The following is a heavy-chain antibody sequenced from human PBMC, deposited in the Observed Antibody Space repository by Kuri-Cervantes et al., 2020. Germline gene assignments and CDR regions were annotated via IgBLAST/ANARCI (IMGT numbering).Heavy chain of an antibody. CDR3: ARAGRAGGSYGNY. J-gene: IGHJ4*02. CDR1: AYSISSGYY. Sequence: SQTLSLTCVVSAYSISSGYYWGWIRQPPGKGLEWIGIIYHSGSTYYNPSLKSRVTISVVASNKQFSLKLSSVTASDTAVYYCARAGRAGGSYGNYWGQGTLVTVSS. CDR2: IYHSGST. V-gene: IGHV4-38-2*01. D-gene: IGHD5-18*01.